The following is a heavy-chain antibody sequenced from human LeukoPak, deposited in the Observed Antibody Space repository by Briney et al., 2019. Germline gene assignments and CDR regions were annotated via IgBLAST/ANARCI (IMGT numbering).Heavy chain of an antibody. J-gene: IGHJ4*02. V-gene: IGHV4-30-4*08. CDR3: ARLAPPRGVPLLMDY. Sequence: SETLSLTCTVSGGSISSADYYWSWIRQPPGQGLEWIGYIYYSGSTYYNPSLKSRVTISVDTSKNQFSLNLSSVTAADTAVYYCARLAPPRGVPLLMDYWGQGTLVTVSS. CDR1: GGSISSADYY. D-gene: IGHD2-15*01. CDR2: IYYSGST.